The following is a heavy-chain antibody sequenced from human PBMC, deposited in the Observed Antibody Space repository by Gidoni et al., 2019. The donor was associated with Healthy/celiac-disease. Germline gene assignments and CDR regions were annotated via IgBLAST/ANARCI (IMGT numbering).Heavy chain of an antibody. Sequence: EVQLVESGGGLVQPGGSLRLSCSASGFTFSSYAMHWVRQAPGKGLEYVSAISSNGGSTYYADSVKGRFTISRDNSKNTLYLQMSSLRAEDTAVYYCVKAAYYDFWSGYSDYYYYGMDVWGQGTTVTVSS. D-gene: IGHD3-3*01. J-gene: IGHJ6*02. CDR2: ISSNGGST. CDR1: GFTFSSYA. V-gene: IGHV3-64D*06. CDR3: VKAAYYDFWSGYSDYYYYGMDV.